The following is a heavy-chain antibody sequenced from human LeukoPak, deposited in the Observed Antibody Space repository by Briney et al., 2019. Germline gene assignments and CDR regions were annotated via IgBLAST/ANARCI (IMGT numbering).Heavy chain of an antibody. Sequence: GGSLGLSCAAFGFTFGSIAIGWVRQAPGKGLEWVSAISGSGGSTYYADSVKGRFTISRDNSKNTLYLQMNSLRAEDTAVYYCANDYYGFDYWGQGTLVTVSS. CDR3: ANDYYGFDY. CDR2: ISGSGGST. J-gene: IGHJ4*02. V-gene: IGHV3-23*01. CDR1: GFTFGSIA. D-gene: IGHD3-10*01.